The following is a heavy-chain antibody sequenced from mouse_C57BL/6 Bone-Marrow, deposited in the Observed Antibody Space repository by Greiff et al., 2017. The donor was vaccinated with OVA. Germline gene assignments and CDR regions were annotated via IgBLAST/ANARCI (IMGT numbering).Heavy chain of an antibody. Sequence: DVHLVESGGGLVKPGGSLKLSCAASGFTFSSYAMSWVRQTPEKRLEWVATISDGGSYTYYPDNVKGRFTISRDNAKNNLYLQMSHLKSEDTAMYYCAKLTGNAYWGQGTLVTVSA. CDR3: AKLTGNAY. D-gene: IGHD4-1*01. CDR2: ISDGGSYT. CDR1: GFTFSSYA. J-gene: IGHJ3*01. V-gene: IGHV5-4*01.